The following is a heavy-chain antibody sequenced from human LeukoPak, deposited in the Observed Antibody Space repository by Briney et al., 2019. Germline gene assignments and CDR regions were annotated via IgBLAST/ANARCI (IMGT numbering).Heavy chain of an antibody. CDR3: ARQRDYYDSSGYYSRIFDY. Sequence: WETLSLTCAVSGGSFSSYYWSWIRQPPGKGLEWIGYIYYSGSTNYNPSFKSRVTISVDTSKTQCSLKRSCVTAADTAVDYCARQRDYYDSSGYYSRIFDYWGQGTLVTVSS. D-gene: IGHD3-22*01. J-gene: IGHJ4*02. V-gene: IGHV4-59*01. CDR2: IYYSGST. CDR1: GGSFSSYY.